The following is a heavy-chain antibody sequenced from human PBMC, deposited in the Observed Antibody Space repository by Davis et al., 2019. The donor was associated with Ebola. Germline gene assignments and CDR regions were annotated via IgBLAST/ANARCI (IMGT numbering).Heavy chain of an antibody. J-gene: IGHJ4*02. Sequence: WGSLRLSCAASGFTFSSYWMHWVRQAPGKGLEWVANIKQDESEENYVGPVKGRFTISRDNAKNSLYLQMNSLRAEDTAVYYCARDQFGGSYWGQGTLVTVSS. CDR3: ARDQFGGSY. CDR2: IKQDESEE. CDR1: GFTFSSYW. D-gene: IGHD2-15*01. V-gene: IGHV3-7*01.